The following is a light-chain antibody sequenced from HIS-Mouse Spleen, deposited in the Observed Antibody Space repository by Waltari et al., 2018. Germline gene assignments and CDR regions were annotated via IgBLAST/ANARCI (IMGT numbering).Light chain of an antibody. CDR3: QQSYSTLRT. V-gene: IGKV1-39*01. Sequence: DIQLTQSPSFLSASVGDSVTITSRARQGISSYLAWYQQKPGKAPKLLIYAASTLQSGVPSRFSGSGSGTDFTLTISSLQPEDFATYYCQQSYSTLRTFGPGTKVAIK. CDR2: AAS. CDR1: QGISSY. J-gene: IGKJ3*01.